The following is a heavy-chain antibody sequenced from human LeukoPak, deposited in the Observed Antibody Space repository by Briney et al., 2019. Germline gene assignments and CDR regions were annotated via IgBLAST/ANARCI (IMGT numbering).Heavy chain of an antibody. Sequence: PGGSLRLSCAASGFTFSDYYMSWIRQAPGKGLEWVSYISSSGNIIYYADSVKGRFTISRDNSKNTLYLQMNSLRAEDTAVYYCAKGVAAMVPPSYYFDYWGQGTLVTVSS. D-gene: IGHD5-18*01. J-gene: IGHJ4*02. V-gene: IGHV3-11*01. CDR2: ISSSGNII. CDR3: AKGVAAMVPPSYYFDY. CDR1: GFTFSDYY.